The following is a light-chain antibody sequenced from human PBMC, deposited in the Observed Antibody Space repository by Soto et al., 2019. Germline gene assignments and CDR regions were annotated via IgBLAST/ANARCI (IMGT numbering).Light chain of an antibody. CDR1: RSDSGAGHN. CDR2: DNN. CDR3: QSFDSGLRGWV. V-gene: IGLV1-40*01. J-gene: IGLJ3*02. Sequence: QPVRTQPPSVSGAPGQRVTISCAGSRSDSGAGHNVHWYQQLPGTAPKLLIYDNNNRPSGVPDRFSGSKSGASASLAITGLQAEDEADYYCQSFDSGLRGWVFGGGTKLTVL.